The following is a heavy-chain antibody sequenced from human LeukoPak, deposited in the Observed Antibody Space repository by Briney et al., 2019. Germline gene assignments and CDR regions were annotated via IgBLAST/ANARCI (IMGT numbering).Heavy chain of an antibody. D-gene: IGHD3-22*01. J-gene: IGHJ4*02. CDR3: ARGVDSSGYYYLS. Sequence: SETLSLTCTVSGGSISSSSYYWGWIRQPPGKGLEWIGSIYYSGSTYHNPSLKSRVTISVDTSKNQSSLKLSSVTAADTAVYYCARGVDSSGYYYLSWGQGTLVTVSS. CDR1: GGSISSSSYY. CDR2: IYYSGST. V-gene: IGHV4-39*01.